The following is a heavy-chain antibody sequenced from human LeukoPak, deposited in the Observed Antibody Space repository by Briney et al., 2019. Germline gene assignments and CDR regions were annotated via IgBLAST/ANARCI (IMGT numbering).Heavy chain of an antibody. CDR1: GDSISSGGYS. Sequence: TSETLSLTCAVSGDSISSGGYSWSWVRQPPGKGLEWIGYIYSSGRSYYNPSLQSRVTISVDTSKNEFSLKVTSVTAADTAVYYCARDPYDSGIWGQGTLVTVSS. CDR3: ARDPYDSGI. D-gene: IGHD3-10*01. J-gene: IGHJ4*02. V-gene: IGHV4-30-4*07. CDR2: IYSSGRS.